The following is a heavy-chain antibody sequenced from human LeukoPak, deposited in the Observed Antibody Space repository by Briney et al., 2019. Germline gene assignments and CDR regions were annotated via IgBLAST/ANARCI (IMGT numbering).Heavy chain of an antibody. CDR3: ARARALWFGSSLDY. D-gene: IGHD3-10*01. CDR1: GYTFTSYA. CDR2: IDAGNGNT. V-gene: IGHV1-3*01. Sequence: ASVKVSCKASGYTFTSYAMHWVRQAPGQRLEWMGWIDAGNGNTKYSQKFQGRVTITRDTSASTAYMELSSLGSEDTAVYYCARARALWFGSSLDYWGQGTLVTVSS. J-gene: IGHJ4*02.